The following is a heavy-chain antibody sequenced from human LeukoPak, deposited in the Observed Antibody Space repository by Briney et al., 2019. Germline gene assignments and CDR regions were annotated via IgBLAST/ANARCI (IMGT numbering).Heavy chain of an antibody. J-gene: IGHJ5*02. V-gene: IGHV1-2*02. D-gene: IGHD3-10*01. Sequence: RASVKLSCKASGYTFTGYYMHWVQQAPGHGLEWIRSINPNIAGTNHAQKCQGRVTRTRDTAICTAYMELGSLGSGDTAVYYCARDPSRITMVRGVWDFWFDPWGQGTLVTVSS. CDR3: ARDPSRITMVRGVWDFWFDP. CDR2: INPNIAGT. CDR1: GYTFTGYY.